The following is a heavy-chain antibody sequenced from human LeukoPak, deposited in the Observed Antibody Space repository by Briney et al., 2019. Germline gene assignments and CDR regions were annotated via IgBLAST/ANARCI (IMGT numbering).Heavy chain of an antibody. CDR3: ARGRVLRPLTDYYYGMDV. Sequence: SVKVSCKASGGTFSSYAISWVRQAPGQGLEWMGGIIPIFGTANYAQKFQGRVTITADESTSTAYMELTSLRSEDTAVYYCARGRVLRPLTDYYYGMDVWGQGTTVTVSS. V-gene: IGHV1-69*01. D-gene: IGHD2-8*01. J-gene: IGHJ6*02. CDR2: IIPIFGTA. CDR1: GGTFSSYA.